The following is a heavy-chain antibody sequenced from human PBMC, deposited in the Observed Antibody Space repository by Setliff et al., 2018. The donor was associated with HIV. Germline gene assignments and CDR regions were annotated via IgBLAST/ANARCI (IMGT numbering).Heavy chain of an antibody. CDR1: GLSMSYNY. V-gene: IGHV4-4*09. CDR2: IHASGKA. J-gene: IGHJ4*02. CDR3: ATLDPSGGNFLAY. Sequence: TSETLSLTCTVSGLSMSYNYWTWIRQSPGKGLEWIGYIHASGKANYNPSLKSRVTISLDTSKMQFSLRLTSVTAADTAVYYCATLDPSGGNFLAYWGQGTLVTVSS. D-gene: IGHD2-21*02.